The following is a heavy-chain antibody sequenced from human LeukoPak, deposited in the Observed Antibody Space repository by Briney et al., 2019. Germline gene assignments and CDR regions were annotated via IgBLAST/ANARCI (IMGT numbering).Heavy chain of an antibody. CDR3: ARDPGYCSSTSCYPVFDY. J-gene: IGHJ4*02. V-gene: IGHV3-33*01. CDR1: GFTFSSYG. Sequence: GGSLRLSCAASGFTFSSYGMHWVRQASGKGLEWVAVIWYDGSNKYYADSVKGRFTISRDNSKNTLYLQMNSLRAEDTAVYYCARDPGYCSSTSCYPVFDYWGQGTLVTVSS. CDR2: IWYDGSNK. D-gene: IGHD2-2*03.